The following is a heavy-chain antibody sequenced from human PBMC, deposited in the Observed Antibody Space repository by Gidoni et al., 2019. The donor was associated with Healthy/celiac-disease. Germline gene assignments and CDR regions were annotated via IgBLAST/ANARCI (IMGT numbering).Heavy chain of an antibody. Sequence: QLQLQESGPGLVKPSETLSLTCTVSGGSISSSSYYWGWIRQPPGKGLEWMGSIYYSGSTYYNPSLKSRVTISVDTSKKQFSLKLSSVTAADTAVYYCARFFRLYYMDVWGKGTTVTVSS. CDR3: ARFFRLYYMDV. D-gene: IGHD6-25*01. CDR2: IYYSGST. CDR1: GGSISSSSYY. V-gene: IGHV4-39*01. J-gene: IGHJ6*03.